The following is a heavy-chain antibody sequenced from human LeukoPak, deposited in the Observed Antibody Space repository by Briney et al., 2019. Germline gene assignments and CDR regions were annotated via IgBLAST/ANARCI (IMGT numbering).Heavy chain of an antibody. Sequence: SETLSLTCTVSGGSISSYRWSWIRQPAGKGPEWIGRISKSGSTNYNPTLKSRVTMSVDTSKNQFSLKLSSVTAADTAVYYCARDPWPGKFDPWGQGIVVIVSS. CDR3: ARDPWPGKFDP. V-gene: IGHV4-4*07. CDR1: GGSISSYR. CDR2: ISKSGST. D-gene: IGHD3-10*01. J-gene: IGHJ5*02.